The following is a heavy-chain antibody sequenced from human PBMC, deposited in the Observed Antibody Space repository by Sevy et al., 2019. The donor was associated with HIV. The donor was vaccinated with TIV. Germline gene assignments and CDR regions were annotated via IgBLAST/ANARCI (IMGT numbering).Heavy chain of an antibody. V-gene: IGHV3-30-3*02. CDR2: LSYDDSDE. Sequence: GGSLRLSYAASGFIFSTSPMLWVRQAPGKGLECVAILSYDDSDENYADSVKGRFTISRDNSKNTLYLQMNSLRTEDTAVYYCAKDDLGSIDYWGQGTLVTVSS. J-gene: IGHJ4*02. D-gene: IGHD3-10*01. CDR3: AKDDLGSIDY. CDR1: GFIFSTSP.